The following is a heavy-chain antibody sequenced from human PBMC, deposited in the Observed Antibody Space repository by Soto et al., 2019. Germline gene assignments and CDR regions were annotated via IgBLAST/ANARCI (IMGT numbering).Heavy chain of an antibody. CDR2: ISSSSSTI. CDR3: ARLGFPYSGYHYEWRKVFEY. Sequence: GSLRLSCAASGFTFSSYSMNWVRQAPGKGLEWVSYISSSSSTIYYADSVKGRFTISRDNSKNTLYLQMNSLRAEDTAVYYCARLGFPYSGYHYEWRKVFEYWGQGTPVTVSS. CDR1: GFTFSSYS. D-gene: IGHD5-12*01. J-gene: IGHJ4*02. V-gene: IGHV3-48*01.